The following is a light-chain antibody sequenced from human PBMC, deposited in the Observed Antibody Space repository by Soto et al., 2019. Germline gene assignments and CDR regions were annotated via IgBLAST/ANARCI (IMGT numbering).Light chain of an antibody. CDR2: DVS. J-gene: IGLJ1*01. CDR1: SSDVGGYNY. V-gene: IGLV2-14*01. Sequence: QSALTQPASVSGSPGQSITISCTGTSSDVGGYNYVSWYQQHPGKAPKLMIYDVSDRPSGVSNRFSGSKSGNTASLTISGLQAEDEDDYYCSSYTSSNTEVFGTGTKVTVL. CDR3: SSYTSSNTEV.